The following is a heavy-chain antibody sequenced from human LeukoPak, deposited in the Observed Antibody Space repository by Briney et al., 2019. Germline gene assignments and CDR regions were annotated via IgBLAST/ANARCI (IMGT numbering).Heavy chain of an antibody. D-gene: IGHD5-12*01. V-gene: IGHV4-39*07. Sequence: SETLSLTCTVSDGSITSSGYYWVWIRQPTGKGLEWIGNVYSNGNIHYNPSLKSRITISVDASKNQFSLKLSSVTAADTAVYYCARDQGRGYSGYDLGGLSFDYWGQGTLVTVSS. CDR3: ARDQGRGYSGYDLGGLSFDY. J-gene: IGHJ4*02. CDR1: DGSITSSGYY. CDR2: VYSNGNI.